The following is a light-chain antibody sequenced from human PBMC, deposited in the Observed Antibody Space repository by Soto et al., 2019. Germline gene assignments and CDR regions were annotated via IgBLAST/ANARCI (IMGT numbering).Light chain of an antibody. CDR3: QQYGSSPPWT. CDR2: GAS. CDR1: QSVTSSY. J-gene: IGKJ1*01. Sequence: EIVLTQSPGTLSLSPGEGATLSCRASQSVTSSYLAWFQQKPGQAPRLLIYGASSRATGFPDRFSGSGSGTDFTLSISRLEPEDFAVYYCQQYGSSPPWTFGQGTKVEIK. V-gene: IGKV3-20*01.